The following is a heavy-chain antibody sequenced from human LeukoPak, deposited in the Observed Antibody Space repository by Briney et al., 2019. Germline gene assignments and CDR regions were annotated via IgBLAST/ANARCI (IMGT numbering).Heavy chain of an antibody. Sequence: GSLRLSCAASGFTFSSYSMNWVRQPPGKGLEWIGEINHSGSTNYNPSLKSRVTISVDTSKNQFSLKLSSVTAADTAVYYCARGRPYYYDSSGRGHWFDPWGQGTLVTVSS. CDR2: INHSGST. CDR3: ARGRPYYYDSSGRGHWFDP. D-gene: IGHD3-22*01. V-gene: IGHV4-34*01. CDR1: GFTFSSYS. J-gene: IGHJ5*02.